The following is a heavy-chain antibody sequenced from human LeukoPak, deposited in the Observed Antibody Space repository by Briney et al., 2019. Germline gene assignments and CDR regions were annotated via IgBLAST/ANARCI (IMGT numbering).Heavy chain of an antibody. CDR2: INHSGST. Sequence: PSETLSLTCAVYGGSFSGYYWSWIRQPPGKGLEWIGEINHSGSTNYNPSLKSRVTISVDTSKNQFSLKLSSVTAADTAVYYCASITIFGVVISWGQGTLVTVSS. J-gene: IGHJ5*02. CDR1: GGSFSGYY. CDR3: ASITIFGVVIS. V-gene: IGHV4-34*01. D-gene: IGHD3-3*01.